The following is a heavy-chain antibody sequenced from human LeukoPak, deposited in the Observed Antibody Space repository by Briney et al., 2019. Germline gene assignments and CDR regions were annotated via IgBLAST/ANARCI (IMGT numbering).Heavy chain of an antibody. CDR1: GGSISSYY. J-gene: IGHJ4*02. CDR2: IYTSGST. Sequence: SETLSLTCTVSGGSISSYYWSWIRQPAGKGLEWIGRIYTSGSTNYNPSLKCRVTISVDKSKNQFSLKLSSVTAADTAVYYCATTRVGFSYFDYWGQGTLVTVSS. D-gene: IGHD1-26*01. CDR3: ATTRVGFSYFDY. V-gene: IGHV4-4*07.